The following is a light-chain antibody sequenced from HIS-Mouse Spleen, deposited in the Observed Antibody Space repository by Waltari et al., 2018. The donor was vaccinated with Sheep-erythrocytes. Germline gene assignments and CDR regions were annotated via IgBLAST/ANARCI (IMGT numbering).Light chain of an antibody. V-gene: IGLV3-1*01. CDR2: QDS. CDR3: QAWDSSTAV. Sequence: SYELTQPPSVSVSPGQTASITCSGDKLGDKYACWYQQKPGQSPAVVIYQDSKRPSGIPARFSGSNSGKPATLTLSGTQAMDEADYYCQAWDSSTAVFGGGTKLTVL. CDR1: KLGDKY. J-gene: IGLJ2*01.